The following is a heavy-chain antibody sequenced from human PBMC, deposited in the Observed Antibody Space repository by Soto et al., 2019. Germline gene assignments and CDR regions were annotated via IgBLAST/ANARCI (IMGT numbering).Heavy chain of an antibody. V-gene: IGHV1-46*03. CDR1: GYTFTSYY. CDR2: INPSGGST. J-gene: IGHJ6*03. Sequence: ASVKVSCKASGYTFTSYYMHWVRQAAEKGLEWMGIINPSGGSTSYAQKFQGRVTMTRDRSTSTVYMELSSLRSEDTAVYYCARGYSSSWYGYYYYYMDVWGKGTTVTVSS. CDR3: ARGYSSSWYGYYYYYMDV. D-gene: IGHD6-13*01.